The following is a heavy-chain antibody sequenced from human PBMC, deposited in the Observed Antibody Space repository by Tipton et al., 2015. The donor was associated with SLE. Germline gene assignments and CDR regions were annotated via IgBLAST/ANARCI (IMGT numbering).Heavy chain of an antibody. Sequence: TLSLTCAVYGGSFSGYYWSWIRRPPGKGLEWIGEINHSGSTNYNPSLKSRVTISVDKSKNQFSLKLSSVTAADTAVYYCASRTTVFWFDPWGQGTLVTVSS. CDR1: GGSFSGYY. CDR2: INHSGST. V-gene: IGHV4-34*01. CDR3: ASRTTVFWFDP. D-gene: IGHD4-17*01. J-gene: IGHJ5*02.